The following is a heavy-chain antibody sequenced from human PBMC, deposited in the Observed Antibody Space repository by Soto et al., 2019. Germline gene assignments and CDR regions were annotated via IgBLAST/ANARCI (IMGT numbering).Heavy chain of an antibody. CDR3: AKIPVSLAAGAIYFDY. V-gene: IGHV3-23*01. Sequence: GGSLRLSCAASGFTFSSYAMSWVRQAPGKGLEWVSAISGSGGSTYYADSVKGRFTISRDNSKNTLYLQMNSLRAEDTAVYYCAKIPVSLAAGAIYFDYWGQGTLVTVSS. CDR2: ISGSGGST. D-gene: IGHD6-13*01. J-gene: IGHJ4*02. CDR1: GFTFSSYA.